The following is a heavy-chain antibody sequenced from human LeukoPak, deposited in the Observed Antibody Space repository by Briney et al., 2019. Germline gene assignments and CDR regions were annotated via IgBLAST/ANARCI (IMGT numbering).Heavy chain of an antibody. J-gene: IGHJ4*02. CDR3: ARETAAAGPFDY. CDR2: INPISGGT. D-gene: IGHD6-13*01. V-gene: IGHV1-2*02. CDR1: GYTFTGYY. Sequence: ASVKVSCKASGYTFTGYYMHWVRQAPGQGLEWMGWINPISGGTNYAQKLQGRVTMTTDTSTSTAYMELRSLRSDDTAVYYCARETAAAGPFDYWGQGTLVTVSS.